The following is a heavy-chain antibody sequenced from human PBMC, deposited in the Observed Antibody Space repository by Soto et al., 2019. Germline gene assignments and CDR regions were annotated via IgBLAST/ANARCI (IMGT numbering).Heavy chain of an antibody. J-gene: IGHJ4*02. CDR2: ISYSGRT. Sequence: SKTLSLTCTVSGASIITNNYFWVWIRQSPRRGLELIGSISYSGRTYDNPSLQSRVTISIDASKNQFSLKLTSVTTADTSIYYCARRRASDYGGNHHPYYFDRWGQGTLVTVS. CDR1: GASIITNNYF. CDR3: ARRRASDYGGNHHPYYFDR. D-gene: IGHD4-17*01. V-gene: IGHV4-39*01.